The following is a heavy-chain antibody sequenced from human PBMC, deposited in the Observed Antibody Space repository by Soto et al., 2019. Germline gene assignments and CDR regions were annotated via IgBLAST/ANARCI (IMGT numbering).Heavy chain of an antibody. J-gene: IGHJ4*02. D-gene: IGHD3-10*01. CDR3: AKDRSMARGVFDY. V-gene: IGHV3-23*01. CDR2: ITGSGDLT. CDR1: NFPSSSFT. Sequence: GMSLTVSCVACNFPSSSFTMSWAPPAPGKGLEWVSTITGSGDLTYYADSVKGRFTISRDNSKNTLYLQMNSLRAEDTAVYSCAKDRSMARGVFDYWGQGT.